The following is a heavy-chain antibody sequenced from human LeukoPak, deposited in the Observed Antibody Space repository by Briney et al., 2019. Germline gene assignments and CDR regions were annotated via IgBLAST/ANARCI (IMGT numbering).Heavy chain of an antibody. CDR3: AKRVGGVNNFDY. J-gene: IGHJ4*02. CDR2: ISAGGGVT. Sequence: GGSLRLSCEASGFSLSSYEMNWVRQAPGKGLEWVSSISAGGGVTYYADSVEGRFTISRDNSNNTLYLQMNNLRAEDTAVYYCAKRVGGVNNFDYWGQGTLVTVSS. CDR1: GFSLSSYE. D-gene: IGHD3-16*01. V-gene: IGHV3-23*01.